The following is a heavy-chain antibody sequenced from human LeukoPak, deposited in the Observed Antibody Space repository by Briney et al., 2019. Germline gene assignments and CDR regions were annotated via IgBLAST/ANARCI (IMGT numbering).Heavy chain of an antibody. V-gene: IGHV3-23*01. D-gene: IGHD5-12*01. CDR1: GFTFSSYA. CDR3: AKVDGGYAIGHINFDY. J-gene: IGHJ4*02. Sequence: PGGSLRLSCAAYGFTFSSYAMSWVRQAPGKGLEWGSDISGSGGSTYYTDSVKGRFTIATDNSKNTLYLQMNSLRAEDTAVYYCAKVDGGYAIGHINFDYWGQGTLVTVSS. CDR2: ISGSGGST.